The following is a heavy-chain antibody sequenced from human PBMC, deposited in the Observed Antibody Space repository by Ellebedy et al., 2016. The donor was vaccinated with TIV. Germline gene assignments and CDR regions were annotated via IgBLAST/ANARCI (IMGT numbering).Heavy chain of an antibody. Sequence: GGSLRLXXAASGFTFSTYWMHWVRQPPGKGLEWVANIKQDGSVKYYVDSVKGRSTISRDNAKNSLYLQMNTLRPEDTAVYYCAREVGGGGAYWGQGTLVTVSS. V-gene: IGHV3-7*01. CDR3: AREVGGGGAY. J-gene: IGHJ4*02. CDR1: GFTFSTYW. CDR2: IKQDGSVK. D-gene: IGHD2-21*01.